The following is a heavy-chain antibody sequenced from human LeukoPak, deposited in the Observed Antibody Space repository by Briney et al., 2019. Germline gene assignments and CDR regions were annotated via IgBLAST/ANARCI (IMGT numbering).Heavy chain of an antibody. CDR2: IYPGDSDT. Sequence: GESLKISCKGSGYSFANHWIGWVRQMPEKGLEWMGIIYPGDSDTRYSPSFQGQVTISADKSINTAYLRWSSLKASDTAMYYCARRYCSGDSCYSSFDYWGQGTLVTVSS. CDR3: ARRYCSGDSCYSSFDY. CDR1: GYSFANHW. V-gene: IGHV5-51*01. D-gene: IGHD2-15*01. J-gene: IGHJ4*02.